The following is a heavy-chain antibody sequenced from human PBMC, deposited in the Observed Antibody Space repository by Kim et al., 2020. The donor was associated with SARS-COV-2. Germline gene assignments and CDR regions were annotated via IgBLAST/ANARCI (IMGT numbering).Heavy chain of an antibody. Sequence: ASVKVSCKASGYTFTSYAMNWVRQAPGQGLEWMGWINTNTGNPTYAQGFTGRFVFSLDTSVSTAYLQISSLKAEDTAVYYCAGDRGELATIFGVVIIPGGAFDIWGQGTMVTVSS. V-gene: IGHV7-4-1*02. D-gene: IGHD3-3*01. J-gene: IGHJ3*02. CDR1: GYTFTSYA. CDR3: AGDRGELATIFGVVIIPGGAFDI. CDR2: INTNTGNP.